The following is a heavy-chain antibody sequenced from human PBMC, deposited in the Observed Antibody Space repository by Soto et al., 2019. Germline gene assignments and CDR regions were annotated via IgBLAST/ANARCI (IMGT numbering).Heavy chain of an antibody. D-gene: IGHD1-1*01. V-gene: IGHV3-66*01. CDR1: GFTVSSNY. CDR3: ARGGNEQTGY. J-gene: IGHJ4*02. CDR2: ISSGGDA. Sequence: EVQLVESGGGLVQPGGSLRLSCAASGFTVSSNYMTWVRQAPGKGLEWVSVISSGGDAYYADTVKGRFTISRDNSKNTLYLQMNCLSAEDTAVYYCARGGNEQTGYWGQGTLVTVSS.